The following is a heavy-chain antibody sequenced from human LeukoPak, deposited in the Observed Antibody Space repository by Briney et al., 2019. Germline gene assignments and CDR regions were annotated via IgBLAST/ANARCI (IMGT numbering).Heavy chain of an antibody. CDR2: ISTDASST. CDR1: GFTFSSYW. D-gene: IGHD6-19*01. Sequence: PGGSLRLSCAGSGFTFSSYWMHWVRQAPGKGLVWVSRISTDASSTTYADSVKGRFTISRDNAKGTLYLQMNSLRAEDTAVYYCARERAVAYYYYMDVWGKGTTVTISS. V-gene: IGHV3-74*01. J-gene: IGHJ6*03. CDR3: ARERAVAYYYYMDV.